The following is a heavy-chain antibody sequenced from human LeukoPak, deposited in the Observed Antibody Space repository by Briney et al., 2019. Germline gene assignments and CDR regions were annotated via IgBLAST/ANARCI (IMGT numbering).Heavy chain of an antibody. V-gene: IGHV3-21*04. Sequence: PGGSLRLSCAASGFTFSSYSMNWVRQAPAKGLEWVSSISSSSSYIYYADSVKGRFTISRDNAKNSLYLQMNSLRAEDTAVYYCARDSGERGSGSYLIAYWGQGTLVTVSS. J-gene: IGHJ4*02. CDR1: GFTFSSYS. CDR3: ARDSGERGSGSYLIAY. D-gene: IGHD3-10*01. CDR2: ISSSSSYI.